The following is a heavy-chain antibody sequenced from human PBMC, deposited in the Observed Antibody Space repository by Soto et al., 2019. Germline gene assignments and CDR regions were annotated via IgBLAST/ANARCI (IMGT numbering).Heavy chain of an antibody. V-gene: IGHV4-34*01. CDR2: INHSGSS. CDR1: GGSFSGYD. J-gene: IGHJ4*02. Sequence: SETLSLTCAVYGGSFSGYDWTWIRQPPGTGLEWIGEINHSGSSNYNPSLKSRVTISVDTSKNQFSLKLSSVTAADTAVYYCARGLTYYYDSSGSRGYFDYWGQGTLVTVSS. CDR3: ARGLTYYYDSSGSRGYFDY. D-gene: IGHD3-22*01.